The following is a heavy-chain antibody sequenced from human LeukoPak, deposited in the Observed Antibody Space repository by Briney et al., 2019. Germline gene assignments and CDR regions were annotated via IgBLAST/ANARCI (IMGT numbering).Heavy chain of an antibody. Sequence: GASVKVSCKASGYTLTSYDINWVRQATGQGPEWMGWTNPNSGNTGYAQKFQGRVTMTRNTSISTAYMELSSLRSEDTAVYCCARGLRYCTNGVCYTYYFDYWGQGTLVTVSS. D-gene: IGHD2-8*01. CDR2: TNPNSGNT. J-gene: IGHJ4*02. V-gene: IGHV1-8*01. CDR1: GYTLTSYD. CDR3: ARGLRYCTNGVCYTYYFDY.